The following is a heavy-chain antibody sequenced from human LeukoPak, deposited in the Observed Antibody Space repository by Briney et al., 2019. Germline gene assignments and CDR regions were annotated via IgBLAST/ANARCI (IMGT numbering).Heavy chain of an antibody. J-gene: IGHJ4*02. V-gene: IGHV3-23*01. CDR2: SRGSGGRT. Sequence: PGGSLRLSCAASGFTLSNYAMSWVRQAPGKGLVWVSGSRGSGGRTYLADSVKGRFTISRDNSKNTLYLQRNSLTAEDTAVYYCAKRGQWFGELSSPQTDFDYWGQGTLVTVSS. D-gene: IGHD3-10*01. CDR1: GFTLSNYA. CDR3: AKRGQWFGELSSPQTDFDY.